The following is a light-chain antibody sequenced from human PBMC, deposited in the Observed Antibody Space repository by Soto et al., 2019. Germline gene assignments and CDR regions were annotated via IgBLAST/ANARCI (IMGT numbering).Light chain of an antibody. CDR1: QSVSSSY. CDR2: DAS. CDR3: QQSGRSPMYT. V-gene: IGKV3-20*01. Sequence: EIVLTQSPGTLSLSPGERATLSCRASQSVSSSYLAWYQQKPGQAPRLLSYDASSRATGIPDRFSGSGSGTDFTLTISRLEPEDFALYYCQQSGRSPMYTFGQGTKLEIK. J-gene: IGKJ2*01.